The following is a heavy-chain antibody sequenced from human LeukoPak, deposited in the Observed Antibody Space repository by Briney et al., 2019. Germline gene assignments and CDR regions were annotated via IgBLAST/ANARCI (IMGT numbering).Heavy chain of an antibody. J-gene: IGHJ6*02. D-gene: IGHD1-14*01. Sequence: SETLSLTCSVSAGSFSNYYWSWIRQPAGKGLEWIGRIYTSGRTNYNPSLKSRVTMSVDTSNNQFSLKLTSVTAADMAVYYCARQPPQYYGMDVWGQGTTVTVSS. CDR3: ARQPPQYYGMDV. V-gene: IGHV4-4*07. CDR1: AGSFSNYY. CDR2: IYTSGRT.